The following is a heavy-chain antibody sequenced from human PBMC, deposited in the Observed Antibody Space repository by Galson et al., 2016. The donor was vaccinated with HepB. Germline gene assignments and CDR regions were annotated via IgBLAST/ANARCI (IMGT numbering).Heavy chain of an antibody. CDR2: ITPIFNTA. J-gene: IGHJ4*02. CDR1: GDTVSSYT. CDR3: AILSRLRYFDWSIDF. V-gene: IGHV1-69*08. D-gene: IGHD3-9*01. Sequence: AVKVSCKASGDTVSSYTISWVRQAPGQGPEWMGMITPIFNTANYAQKFQDRVTITADKSTTNGYMELRSLRSDDTAIYYCAILSRLRYFDWSIDFWGQGTLVTVSS.